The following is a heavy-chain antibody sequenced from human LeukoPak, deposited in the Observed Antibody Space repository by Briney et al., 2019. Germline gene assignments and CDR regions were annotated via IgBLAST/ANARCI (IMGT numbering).Heavy chain of an antibody. CDR1: GYTFSSYG. CDR2: INIYHDKT. J-gene: IGHJ4*02. D-gene: IGHD3-10*01. Sequence: ASVKVSCKPSGYTFSSYGISWVRQAPGQGLEWMGWINIYHDKTNYTQKFQGRVTMTTDTSTRKAYIELRSLRSDDTAVYYCARTLYYYGSGTYDPALLEYWGQGTLVTVSS. V-gene: IGHV1-18*01. CDR3: ARTLYYYGSGTYDPALLEY.